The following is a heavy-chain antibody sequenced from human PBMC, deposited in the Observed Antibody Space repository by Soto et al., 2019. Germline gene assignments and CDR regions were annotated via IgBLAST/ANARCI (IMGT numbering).Heavy chain of an antibody. Sequence: SETLSLTCTVSGGSISSYYWSWIRQPPGKGLEWIGYIYYSGSTNYNPSLKSRVTISVDTSKNQFSLKLSSVTAADTAVYYCARSPKGYGDYPTGYYYYYYMDVWGKGTTVTVSS. D-gene: IGHD4-17*01. CDR3: ARSPKGYGDYPTGYYYYYYMDV. V-gene: IGHV4-59*08. CDR2: IYYSGST. CDR1: GGSISSYY. J-gene: IGHJ6*03.